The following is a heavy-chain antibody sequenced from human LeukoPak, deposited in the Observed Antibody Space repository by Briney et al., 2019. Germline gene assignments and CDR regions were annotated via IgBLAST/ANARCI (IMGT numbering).Heavy chain of an antibody. D-gene: IGHD6-19*01. CDR1: GFNFNNAW. CDR2: ISGSGGST. J-gene: IGHJ5*02. CDR3: AKVIAVAGTGGWFDP. V-gene: IGHV3-23*01. Sequence: PGGSLRLSCTTSGFNFNNAWMNWVRQAPGKGLEWVSAISGSGGSTYYADSVKGRFTISRDNSKNTLYLQMNSLRAEDTAVYYCAKVIAVAGTGGWFDPWGQGTLVTVSS.